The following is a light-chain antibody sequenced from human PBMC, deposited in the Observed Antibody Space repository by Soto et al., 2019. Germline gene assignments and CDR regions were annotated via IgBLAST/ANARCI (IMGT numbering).Light chain of an antibody. Sequence: DIGLTQSPGTLSLSPGERATLSCRASQSVSSSYLAWYQQKPGQAPRLLIYGASSRATCIQDRFSGSGSGTDFTLTISRLEPEEFAVYYCQQYDNSPRTVGPGTKVDIK. J-gene: IGKJ3*01. CDR2: GAS. CDR1: QSVSSSY. V-gene: IGKV3-20*01. CDR3: QQYDNSPRT.